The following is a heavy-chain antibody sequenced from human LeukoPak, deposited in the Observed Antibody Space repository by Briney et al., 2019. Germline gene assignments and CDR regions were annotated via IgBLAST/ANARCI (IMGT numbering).Heavy chain of an antibody. CDR1: GGSISSYY. D-gene: IGHD6-13*01. CDR2: IYYSGST. V-gene: IGHV4-59*08. Sequence: PSETLSLTCTVSGGSISSYYWSWIRQPPGKGLEWIGYIYYSGSTNYNPSLKSRVTISVDTSKNQFSLKLSSVTAADTAVYYCARLNTIAAAGTVDYWGQGTLVTVSS. J-gene: IGHJ4*02. CDR3: ARLNTIAAAGTVDY.